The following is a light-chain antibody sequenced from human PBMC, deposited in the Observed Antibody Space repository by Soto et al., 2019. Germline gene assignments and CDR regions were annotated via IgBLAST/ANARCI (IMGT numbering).Light chain of an antibody. V-gene: IGLV1-44*01. CDR1: SSNIASNT. J-gene: IGLJ2*01. CDR3: AAWDDSLNGPL. Sequence: QSVLTQPPSASGTPGQRVTISCSGSSSNIASNTVNWYQQLPGTAPKLLIYNNNHRPSGVLDRFSGSKSGTSASLAISGLQSEYEADYSCAAWDDSLNGPLFGGGTKLTVL. CDR2: NNN.